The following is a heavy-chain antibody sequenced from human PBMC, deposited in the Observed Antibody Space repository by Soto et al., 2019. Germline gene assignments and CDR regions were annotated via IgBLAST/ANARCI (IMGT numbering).Heavy chain of an antibody. CDR1: GFTFSSYS. J-gene: IGHJ6*02. V-gene: IGHV3-21*04. CDR2: ISSSSSYI. CDR3: ARVQPLLFGEFYYYYYGMDV. D-gene: IGHD3-10*01. Sequence: EVQLVESGGGLVKPGGSLRLSCAASGFTFSSYSMNWVRQATGKGLEWVSSISSSSSYIYYADSVKGRFTISRDNAKNSLYLLMNSLRAEDTAVYYCARVQPLLFGEFYYYYYGMDVWGQGTTVTVSS.